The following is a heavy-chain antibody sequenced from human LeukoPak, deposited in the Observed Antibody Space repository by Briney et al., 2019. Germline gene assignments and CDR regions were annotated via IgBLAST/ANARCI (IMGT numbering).Heavy chain of an antibody. CDR1: GGTFSSYA. J-gene: IGHJ3*02. CDR3: ARGGITFGGVIPLGAFDI. Sequence: ASVKVSCKASGGTFSSYAISWVRQAPGQGLEWMGGIIPIFGTANYAQKFQGRVTITADESTSTAYMELSSLRSEDTAVYYCARGGITFGGVIPLGAFDIWGQGTTVTVSS. D-gene: IGHD3-16*02. V-gene: IGHV1-69*13. CDR2: IIPIFGTA.